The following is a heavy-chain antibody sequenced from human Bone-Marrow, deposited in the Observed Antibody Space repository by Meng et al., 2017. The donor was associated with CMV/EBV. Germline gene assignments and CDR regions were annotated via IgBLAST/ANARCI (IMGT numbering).Heavy chain of an antibody. CDR1: GFTFSSYW. CDR2: IKQDGSEK. J-gene: IGHJ6*02. D-gene: IGHD2-2*01. CDR3: AREKGRVVVVPAAPWTYYYGMDV. Sequence: GESLKISCAASGFTFSSYWMSWVRQAPGKGLEWVANIKQDGSEKYYVDSVKGRFTISRDNAKNSLYLKMNSLRAEDTAVYYCAREKGRVVVVPAAPWTYYYGMDVWGQGTTVTVSS. V-gene: IGHV3-7*01.